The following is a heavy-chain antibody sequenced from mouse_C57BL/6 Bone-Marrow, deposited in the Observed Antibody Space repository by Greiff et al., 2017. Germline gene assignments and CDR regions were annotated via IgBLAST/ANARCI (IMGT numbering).Heavy chain of an antibody. D-gene: IGHD1-1*01. CDR2: IHPTSGST. Sequence: QVQLQQPGAELVKPGASVKLSCKASGYTFTSYWMHWVKQRPGQGLEWIGMIHPTSGSTNYNEKFKSKATLTVDKSSSTAYMQLSSLTSEDSAVYYCARSYYYGSSYRYFDVWGTGTTVTVSS. CDR1: GYTFTSYW. CDR3: ARSYYYGSSYRYFDV. J-gene: IGHJ1*03. V-gene: IGHV1-64*01.